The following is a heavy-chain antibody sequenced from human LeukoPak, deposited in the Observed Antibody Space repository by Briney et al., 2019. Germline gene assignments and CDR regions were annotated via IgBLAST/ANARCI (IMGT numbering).Heavy chain of an antibody. CDR3: ARVSGWQPPDY. J-gene: IGHJ4*02. CDR1: GGSISSGSYY. D-gene: IGHD6-19*01. V-gene: IGHV4-61*02. Sequence: PSETLSLTCTVSGGSISSGSYYWSWIRQPAGKGLEWIGRIYTSGSTNYNPSLKSRVTISVDTSKNQFSLNLSSVTAADTAVYYCARVSGWQPPDYWGQGTLVTVSS. CDR2: IYTSGST.